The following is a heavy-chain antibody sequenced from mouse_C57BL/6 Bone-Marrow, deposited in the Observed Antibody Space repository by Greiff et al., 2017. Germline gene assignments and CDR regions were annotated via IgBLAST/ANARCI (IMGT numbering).Heavy chain of an antibody. CDR3: ARSFITTVVPYYYAMDY. Sequence: VQLQQSGAELARPGASVKLSCKASGYTFTSYGISWVKQRTGQGLEWIGEIYHRSGNTYYNEKFKGKATLTVDKSSSTAYMQLSRLTSEDSAVYYCARSFITTVVPYYYAMDYWGQGTSVTVSS. V-gene: IGHV1-81*01. J-gene: IGHJ4*01. CDR2: IYHRSGNT. D-gene: IGHD1-1*01. CDR1: GYTFTSYG.